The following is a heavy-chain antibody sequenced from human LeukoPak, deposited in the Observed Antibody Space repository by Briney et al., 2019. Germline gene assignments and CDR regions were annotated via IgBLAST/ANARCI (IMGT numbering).Heavy chain of an antibody. CDR1: GFTFSSYW. CDR2: IKQDGSEK. CDR3: ARGHTYSGSYFYFQH. V-gene: IGHV3-7*01. Sequence: GGSLRLACAAAGFTFSSYWMSWVRQAPGKGREWVANIKQDGSEKYYVDSVKGRFTISRDNAKNSLYLQMNSLRAEDTAVYYCARGHTYSGSYFYFQHWDQGTLVTVSS. D-gene: IGHD1-26*01. J-gene: IGHJ1*01.